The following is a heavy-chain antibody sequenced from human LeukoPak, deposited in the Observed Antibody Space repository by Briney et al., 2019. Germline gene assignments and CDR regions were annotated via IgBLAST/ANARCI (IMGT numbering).Heavy chain of an antibody. CDR2: ISSSSSYI. D-gene: IGHD6-6*01. Sequence: GGSLRLSCAASGFTFSSYSMNWVRQAPGKGLEWVSSISSSSSYIYYADSVKGRFTISTDNAKNSLYLQMNSLRAEDTAVYYCAREISIAAPYYFDYWGQGTLVTVSS. J-gene: IGHJ4*02. CDR3: AREISIAAPYYFDY. V-gene: IGHV3-21*01. CDR1: GFTFSSYS.